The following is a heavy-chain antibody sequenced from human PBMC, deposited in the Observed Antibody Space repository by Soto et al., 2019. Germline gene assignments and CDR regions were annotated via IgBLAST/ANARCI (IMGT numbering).Heavy chain of an antibody. CDR1: GFTFSSYW. Sequence: PGGSLRLSCAASGFTFSSYWMSWVRKAPGKGLEWVANIKQDGSEKYYVDSVKGRFTISRDNAKNSLYLQMNSLRAEDTAVYYCARELGRDYDFWSGYYMGNWFDPWGQGTLVTVSS. CDR2: IKQDGSEK. V-gene: IGHV3-7*01. J-gene: IGHJ5*02. CDR3: ARELGRDYDFWSGYYMGNWFDP. D-gene: IGHD3-3*01.